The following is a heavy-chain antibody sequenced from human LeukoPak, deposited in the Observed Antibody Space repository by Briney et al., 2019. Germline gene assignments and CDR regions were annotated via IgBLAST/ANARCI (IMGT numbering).Heavy chain of an antibody. CDR1: GYTFTGYY. Sequence: ASVKVSCKASGYTFTGYYIHWVRQAPGQGLEWMGWINPNSGGTNYAQKFQGRVTMTRDTSISTAYMELSRLRSDDTAVYYCARDGPAPAIGAAGHDYWGQGTLVTVSS. V-gene: IGHV1-2*02. CDR3: ARDGPAPAIGAAGHDY. J-gene: IGHJ4*02. D-gene: IGHD6-13*01. CDR2: INPNSGGT.